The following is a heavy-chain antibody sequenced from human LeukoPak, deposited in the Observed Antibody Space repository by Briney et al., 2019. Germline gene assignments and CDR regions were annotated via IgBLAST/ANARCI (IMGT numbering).Heavy chain of an antibody. Sequence: SSETLSLTCTVSGGSISSHYWSWIRQPPGKGLEWIGYIYYSGSTNYNPSLKSRVTISVDTSKNQFSLNLSSVTATDTAVYYCARHPRAARPFDYWGQGTLVTVSS. D-gene: IGHD6-6*01. CDR2: IYYSGST. V-gene: IGHV4-59*08. J-gene: IGHJ4*02. CDR1: GGSISSHY. CDR3: ARHPRAARPFDY.